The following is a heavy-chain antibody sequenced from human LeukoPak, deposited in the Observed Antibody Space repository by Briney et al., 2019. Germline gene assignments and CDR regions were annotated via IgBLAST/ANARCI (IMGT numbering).Heavy chain of an antibody. CDR3: AKDRQNYYGSGYYFDY. CDR2: ISGSGEST. CDR1: GFSFRSYA. V-gene: IGHV3-23*01. D-gene: IGHD3-10*01. J-gene: IGHJ4*02. Sequence: GGSLRLSCAVSGFSFRSYAMTWVRQAPGKGLDWVASISGSGESTYYAVSVKGRFTISRDNSRSTLYLEMNSLRVEDTAVYYCAKDRQNYYGSGYYFDYWGRGTLVTVSS.